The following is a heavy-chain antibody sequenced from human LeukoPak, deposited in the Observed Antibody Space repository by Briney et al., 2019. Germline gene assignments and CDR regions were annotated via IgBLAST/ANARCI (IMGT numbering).Heavy chain of an antibody. CDR1: GVTFSDYY. Sequence: GGSLRPSCTASGVTFSDYYMSWIRQAPGKGLEWVSFISGGGTTTYADSVKGRFTISRDNAKSSLYLQMNSLTTEDTAVYYCAFPVREPDYWGQGALVTVSS. CDR3: AFPVREPDY. CDR2: ISGGGTTT. V-gene: IGHV3-11*04. D-gene: IGHD3-10*01. J-gene: IGHJ4*02.